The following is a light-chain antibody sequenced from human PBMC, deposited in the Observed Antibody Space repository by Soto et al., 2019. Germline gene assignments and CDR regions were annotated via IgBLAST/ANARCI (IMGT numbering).Light chain of an antibody. CDR3: ETWDSNTVV. J-gene: IGLJ2*01. CDR1: SGHSSYI. Sequence: QLVLTQSSSASASLGSSVKLTCTLSSGHSSYIIAWHQQQPGKAPRYLMKLEGSGSYNKGSGVPDRFSGSSSGADRYLTTSNLQLEDEADYYCETWDSNTVVFGGGTKVTVL. CDR2: LEGSGSY. V-gene: IGLV4-60*01.